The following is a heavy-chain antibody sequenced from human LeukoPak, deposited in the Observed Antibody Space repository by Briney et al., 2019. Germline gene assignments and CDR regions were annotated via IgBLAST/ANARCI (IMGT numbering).Heavy chain of an antibody. CDR3: AIDYRDVCSGGSCYSSDY. Sequence: SVKVSCKASGGTFSSYAISWVRQTPGQGLEWMGGIIPIFGTANYAQKFQGRVTLTADESTSTAYMELSSLRSEDTAVYYCAIDYRDVCSGGSCYSSDYWGQGTLVTVSS. CDR2: IIPIFGTA. D-gene: IGHD2-15*01. J-gene: IGHJ4*02. V-gene: IGHV1-69*13. CDR1: GGTFSSYA.